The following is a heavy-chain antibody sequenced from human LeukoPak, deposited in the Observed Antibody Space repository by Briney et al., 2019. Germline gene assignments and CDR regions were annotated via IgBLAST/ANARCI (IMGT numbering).Heavy chain of an antibody. V-gene: IGHV1-69*04. Sequence: SVKVSCKASGGTFSSYAISWVRQAPGQGLEWMGRIIPILGIANYAQKFQGRVTITADKSTSTAYMELSSLRSEDTAVYYCARVERTGDADEFDYWGQGTLVTVSS. CDR1: GGTFSSYA. J-gene: IGHJ4*02. D-gene: IGHD7-27*01. CDR2: IIPILGIA. CDR3: ARVERTGDADEFDY.